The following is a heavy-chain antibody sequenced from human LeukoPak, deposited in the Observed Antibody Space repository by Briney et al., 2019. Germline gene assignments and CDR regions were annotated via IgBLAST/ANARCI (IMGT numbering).Heavy chain of an antibody. J-gene: IGHJ4*02. CDR3: ARDYPTAQWLLSGGDY. V-gene: IGHV3-21*01. CDR2: ISSSGSYM. D-gene: IGHD5-12*01. Sequence: GGSLRLSCAASGFTFSTYSMNWVRQAPGKGLEWVSSISSSGSYMYYADSEKGRFTISSDNAKNSLYLQMNSLRADTTAVYYSARDYPTAQWLLSGGDYWGQGTLVTVSS. CDR1: GFTFSTYS.